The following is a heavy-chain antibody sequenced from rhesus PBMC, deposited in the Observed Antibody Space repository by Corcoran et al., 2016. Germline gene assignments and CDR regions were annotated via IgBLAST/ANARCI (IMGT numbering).Heavy chain of an antibody. J-gene: IGHJ4*01. V-gene: IGHV4S17*01. CDR3: AGLWGNLYFDY. Sequence: QVQLQESGPGLVKPSETLSLTCAVCGGSISGGYYWGWFRQHPGKGLGGIGNIYGNSARTYYNPSLKSRVTISKDTSKNQFSLKLSSVTAADTAVYYCAGLWGNLYFDYWGQGVLVTVSS. CDR2: IYGNSART. CDR1: GGSISGGYY. D-gene: IGHD3-34*01.